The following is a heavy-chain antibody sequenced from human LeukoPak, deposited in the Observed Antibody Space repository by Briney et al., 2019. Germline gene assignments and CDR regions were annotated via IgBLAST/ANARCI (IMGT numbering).Heavy chain of an antibody. J-gene: IGHJ4*02. D-gene: IGHD2-2*01. CDR1: GFTFSSYG. V-gene: IGHV3-30*02. Sequence: PGGSLRLSCAASGFTFSSYGMHWVRQAPGKGLEWVAFIRYDGSNKYYADSVKGRFTISRDNSRNTLSPQMNSLRAEDTAVYYCAKDSQDTVVVPAGIDYWGQGTLVTVSS. CDR2: IRYDGSNK. CDR3: AKDSQDTVVVPAGIDY.